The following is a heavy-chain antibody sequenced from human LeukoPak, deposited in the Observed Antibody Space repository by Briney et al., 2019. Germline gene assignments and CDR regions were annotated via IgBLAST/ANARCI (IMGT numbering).Heavy chain of an antibody. CDR2: IYTSGST. Sequence: SETLSLTCTVSGGSISSSSYYWGWIRQPPGKGLEWIGRIYTSGSTNYNPSLKSRVTMSVDTSKNQFSLKLSSVTAADTAVYYCARSLGYCSSTSCQMEYYYYMDVWGKGTTVTISS. J-gene: IGHJ6*03. CDR1: GGSISSSSYY. CDR3: ARSLGYCSSTSCQMEYYYYMDV. V-gene: IGHV4-39*07. D-gene: IGHD2-2*01.